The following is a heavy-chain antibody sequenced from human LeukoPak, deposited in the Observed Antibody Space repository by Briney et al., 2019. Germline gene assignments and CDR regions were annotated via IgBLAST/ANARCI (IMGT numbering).Heavy chain of an antibody. V-gene: IGHV3-30*18. J-gene: IGHJ4*02. CDR2: ISYDGSNK. D-gene: IGHD3-22*01. CDR3: AKDTFYDRSGYYPLSFDY. CDR1: GFTFSSYG. Sequence: GGSLRLSCAASGFTFSSYGMPWVRQAPGKGLEWVAVISYDGSNKYYADSVKGRFTISRDNSKNTLYLQMNSLRAEDTAVYYCAKDTFYDRSGYYPLSFDYWGQGTLVTVSS.